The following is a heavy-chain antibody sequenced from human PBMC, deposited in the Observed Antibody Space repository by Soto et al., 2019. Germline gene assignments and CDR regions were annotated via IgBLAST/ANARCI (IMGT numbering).Heavy chain of an antibody. Sequence: SETLSLTCAVSGDSVSNDNYYWSWIRQPPGKGLEWIGYIYYSGTTNYNSYLKSRLSLSVDMSKNQFSLKLASVTAADTAVYFCARSQRGITAFTFDYWGQGALVTVSS. V-gene: IGHV4-61*01. CDR1: GDSVSNDNYY. CDR3: ARSQRGITAFTFDY. D-gene: IGHD3-16*01. CDR2: IYYSGTT. J-gene: IGHJ4*02.